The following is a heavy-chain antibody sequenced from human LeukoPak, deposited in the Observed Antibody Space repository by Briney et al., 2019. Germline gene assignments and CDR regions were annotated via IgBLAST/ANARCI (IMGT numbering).Heavy chain of an antibody. CDR3: ARGLESSGWYGMDV. CDR2: INTSGATT. Sequence: ASVKVSRKTSVYTLSRHYIHWVRQAPGQGLEWLGIINTSGATTRYGQNFKGRVTATRDTSTSTVYMEMSSLNSEDTAVYYCARGLESSGWYGMDVWGQGTTIIVSS. V-gene: IGHV1-46*01. D-gene: IGHD6-19*01. CDR1: VYTLSRHY. J-gene: IGHJ6*02.